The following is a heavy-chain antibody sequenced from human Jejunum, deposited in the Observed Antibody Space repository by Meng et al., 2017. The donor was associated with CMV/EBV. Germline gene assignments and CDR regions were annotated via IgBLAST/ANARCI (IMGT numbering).Heavy chain of an antibody. CDR1: GGSFSAYT. D-gene: IGHD5-12*01. V-gene: IGHV4-34*01. CDR3: ATADEYAIKY. J-gene: IGHJ4*02. CDR2: IDHLRRT. Sequence: VQLQGWGAGLLKPSETLSLTCTLSGGSFSAYTWSWIRQAPGKGLEWIAEIDHLRRTNFNPSLKSRVSISRDTSRDQFSLRLNSATAADTAVYYCATADEYAIKYWGQGTLVTVSS.